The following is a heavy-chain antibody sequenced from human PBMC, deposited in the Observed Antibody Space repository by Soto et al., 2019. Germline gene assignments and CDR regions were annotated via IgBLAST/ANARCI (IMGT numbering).Heavy chain of an antibody. V-gene: IGHV1-8*01. J-gene: IGHJ3*02. CDR2: MNPNSGNT. Sequence: ASVKVSCKASGYTFTSYDINWVRQATGQGLEWMGWMNPNSGNTGYAQKFQGRVTMTRNTSISTAYMELSSLRSEDTAVYYCARAVVPAANDASDIRGQGTMVTVSS. D-gene: IGHD2-2*01. CDR1: GYTFTSYD. CDR3: ARAVVPAANDASDI.